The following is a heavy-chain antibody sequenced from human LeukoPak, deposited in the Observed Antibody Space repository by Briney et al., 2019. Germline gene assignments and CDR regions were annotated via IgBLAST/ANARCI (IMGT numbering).Heavy chain of an antibody. Sequence: GGSLRLACAASGFTFGNAWMNWVRQAPGKGLEWVGRIKTKQDGGTTDYATPVKGRFTISRDDSRSTLYLQMNSLRTDDTAIYYCTAIREYCDSAGCYSPYFYYYMDVWGKGTTVAVSS. CDR3: TAIREYCDSAGCYSPYFYYYMDV. CDR2: IKTKQDGGTT. CDR1: GFTFGNAW. D-gene: IGHD2-15*01. V-gene: IGHV3-15*01. J-gene: IGHJ6*03.